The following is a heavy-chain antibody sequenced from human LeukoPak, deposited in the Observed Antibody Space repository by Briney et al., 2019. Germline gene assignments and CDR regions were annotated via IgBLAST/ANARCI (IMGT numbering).Heavy chain of an antibody. V-gene: IGHV3-23*01. J-gene: IGHJ4*02. D-gene: IGHD6-13*01. CDR3: AKEGRIAAGTGDYFDY. CDR1: GFTFSSYA. Sequence: GGSLRLSCAASGFTFSSYAMGWVCQAPGKGLEGVSRISANGDTIKYADSVKGRFTISRDNAKNTVLLQMNSLRVDDTAVYYCAKEGRIAAGTGDYFDYWGQGTLVTVPS. CDR2: ISANGDTI.